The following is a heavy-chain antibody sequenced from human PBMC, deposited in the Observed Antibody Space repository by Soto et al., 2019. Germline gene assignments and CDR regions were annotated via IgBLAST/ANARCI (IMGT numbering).Heavy chain of an antibody. V-gene: IGHV3-30*03. CDR2: ISYDGSNK. D-gene: IGHD6-19*01. CDR1: GFTFSSYG. J-gene: IGHJ4*02. CDR3: AIDRIGAIAVAGFAC. Sequence: QVQLVESGGGVVQPGRSLRLSCAASGFTFSSYGMHWVRQAPGKGLEWVAVISYDGSNKYYADSVKGRFTISRDNSKNTLYRQMDSLRAEDTAVDYCAIDRIGAIAVAGFACWGQGTLVIVSS.